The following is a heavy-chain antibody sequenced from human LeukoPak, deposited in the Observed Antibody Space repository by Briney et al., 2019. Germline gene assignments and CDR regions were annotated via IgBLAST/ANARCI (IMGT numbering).Heavy chain of an antibody. CDR3: ARDVASSGYYWD. CDR1: GYTFTIYY. Sequence: ASVKVSCKASGYTFTIYYMHWVRQAPGQGLEWMGIINPSGGSTSYAQKFQDRVTMTRDTSTSTVYMELSSLRSEDTTVYYCARDVASSGYYWDWGQGTLVTVSS. D-gene: IGHD3-22*01. CDR2: INPSGGST. J-gene: IGHJ4*02. V-gene: IGHV1-46*01.